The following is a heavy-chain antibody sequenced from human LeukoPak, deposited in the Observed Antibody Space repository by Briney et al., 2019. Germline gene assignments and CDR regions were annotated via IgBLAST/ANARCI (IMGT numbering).Heavy chain of an antibody. J-gene: IGHJ6*02. CDR2: INHSGST. CDR3: ARGEDTAMVSAYGMDV. D-gene: IGHD5-18*01. Sequence: SETLSLTCAVYGGSFSDYYWTWIRQPPGKGLEWIGEINHSGSTNYNPSLKSRVTISVDTSKKQFFLRLSSVTAADTAVYYCARGEDTAMVSAYGMDVWGQGTTVTVSS. CDR1: GGSFSDYY. V-gene: IGHV4-34*01.